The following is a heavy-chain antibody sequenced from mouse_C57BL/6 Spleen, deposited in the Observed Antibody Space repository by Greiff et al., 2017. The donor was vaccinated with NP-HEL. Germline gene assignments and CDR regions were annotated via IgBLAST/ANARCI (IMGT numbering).Heavy chain of an antibody. D-gene: IGHD3-2*02. J-gene: IGHJ3*01. CDR1: GYSFTGYY. V-gene: IGHV1-42*01. CDR2: INPSTGGT. Sequence: EVQLQQSGPELVKPGASVKISCKASGYSFTGYYMNWVKQSPEKSLEWIGEINPSTGGTTYNQKFKAKATLTVDKSSSTAYMQLKSLTSEDSAVYYCARPLDSSGPWFAYWGQGTLVTVSA. CDR3: ARPLDSSGPWFAY.